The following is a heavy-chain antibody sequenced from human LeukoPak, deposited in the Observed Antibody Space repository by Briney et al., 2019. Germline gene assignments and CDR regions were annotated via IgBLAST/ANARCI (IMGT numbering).Heavy chain of an antibody. J-gene: IGHJ4*02. V-gene: IGHV3-33*01. CDR2: IWHDGSNK. D-gene: IGHD5-12*01. CDR3: ARDRDIVAMIYYFDY. Sequence: GGSLRLSCAASGFTFSSYGMHWVRQAPGKGLEWVAGIWHDGSNKYYADSVKGRFTISRDNSKNTLYLQMNSLRAEDTAVYYCARDRDIVAMIYYFDYWGQGTLVTVSS. CDR1: GFTFSSYG.